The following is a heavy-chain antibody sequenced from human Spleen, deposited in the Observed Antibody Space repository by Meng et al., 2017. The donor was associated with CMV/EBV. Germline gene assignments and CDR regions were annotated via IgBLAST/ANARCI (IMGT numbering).Heavy chain of an antibody. CDR1: GDSIGNYD. D-gene: IGHD3-10*01. J-gene: IGHJ4*02. CDR3: ARGAHYYPRYFDC. V-gene: IGHV4-4*07. Sequence: QVQLQESGQGLVKPSETLSLTCIVSGDSIGNYDWTWIRQPAGKGLEWIGHIFTSGSTNYNPSLKSRVTMSIDPSKNQFSLKLSSVTAADTAVYYCARGAHYYPRYFDCWGQGALVTVSS. CDR2: IFTSGST.